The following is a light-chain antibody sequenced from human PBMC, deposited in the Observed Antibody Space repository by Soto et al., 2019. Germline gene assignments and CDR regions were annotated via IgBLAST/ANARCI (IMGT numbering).Light chain of an antibody. Sequence: IVLTQSPGTLSLSPGERATLSCRASQSVSSSYLAWYQQKPGQAPRLLIYGASSRATVIPDRFSGSGSGTDFTLTISRLETEDFAVYYWQQYGSSPFTFGPGTKVDIK. CDR3: QQYGSSPFT. V-gene: IGKV3-20*01. CDR1: QSVSSSY. J-gene: IGKJ3*01. CDR2: GAS.